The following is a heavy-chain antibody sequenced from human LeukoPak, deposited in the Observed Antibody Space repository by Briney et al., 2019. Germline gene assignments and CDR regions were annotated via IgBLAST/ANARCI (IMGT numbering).Heavy chain of an antibody. Sequence: PSETLSLTCAVYGGSFSGYYWSWIRQPPGKGLEWIGEINHSGSTNYNPSLKSRVTISVDTSKNQFSLKLSSVTAADTAVYYCARVTVVVHPPRRSGVGIDVWGQGTTVTVSS. CDR2: INHSGST. CDR3: ARVTVVVHPPRRSGVGIDV. V-gene: IGHV4-34*01. J-gene: IGHJ6*02. D-gene: IGHD3-16*02. CDR1: GGSFSGYY.